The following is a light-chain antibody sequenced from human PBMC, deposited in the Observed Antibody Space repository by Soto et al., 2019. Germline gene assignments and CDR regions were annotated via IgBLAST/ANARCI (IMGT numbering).Light chain of an antibody. J-gene: IGKJ2*01. CDR1: QSISSY. CDR3: QQSYSTPYT. V-gene: IGKV1-39*01. Sequence: DIQMTQSPSSLSASVGDRVTITCRASQSISSYLNWYQQKPGKAPKLLIYAASSLQSGVPSRFSGSGSGTDFTLTISRLQPEDWATYYCQQSYSTPYTFGQGTKLEIK. CDR2: AAS.